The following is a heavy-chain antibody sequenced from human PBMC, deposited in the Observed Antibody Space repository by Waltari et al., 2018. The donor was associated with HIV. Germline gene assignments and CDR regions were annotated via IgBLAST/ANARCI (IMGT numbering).Heavy chain of an antibody. D-gene: IGHD2-8*02. J-gene: IGHJ6*02. CDR2: VWQDGSNK. Sequence: QVQLVESGGGVVQPGRSLRLSCAASGFTVRNSGMHWVRQAPGKGLEWVAVVWQDGSNKYYGDSVKGRFTISRDNSKNTLELQMNSLRAEDTAVYYCARDVQGYCAGERCFYGMDVWGQGTTVTVSS. CDR3: ARDVQGYCAGERCFYGMDV. CDR1: GFTVRNSG. V-gene: IGHV3-33*01.